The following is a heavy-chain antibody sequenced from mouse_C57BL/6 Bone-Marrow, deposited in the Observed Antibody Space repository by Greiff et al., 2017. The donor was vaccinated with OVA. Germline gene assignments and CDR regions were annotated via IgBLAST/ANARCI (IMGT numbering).Heavy chain of an antibody. CDR2: IYPRSGNT. CDR3: ARIYYDYYYFDY. V-gene: IGHV1-81*01. J-gene: IGHJ2*01. CDR1: GYTFTSYG. Sequence: VQLVESGAELARPGASVKLSCKASGYTFTSYGISWVKQRTGQGLEWIGEIYPRSGNTYYNEKFKGKATLTADKSSSTAYMELRSLTSEDSAVYFCARIYYDYYYFDYWGQGTTLTVSS. D-gene: IGHD2-4*01.